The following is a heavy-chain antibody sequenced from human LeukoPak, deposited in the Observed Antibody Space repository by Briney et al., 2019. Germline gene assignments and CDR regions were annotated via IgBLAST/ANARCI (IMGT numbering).Heavy chain of an antibody. CDR1: GGSISSFY. CDR2: IYTSGST. J-gene: IGHJ5*02. Sequence: SETLSPTCTVSGGSISSFYWSWIRPPAGKGLEGIGRIYTSGSTNYNPSLKSRVTMSVDTSKNQFSLKLSSVTAADTAVYYCARDQDSSSYHGFDPGGQGTLVTVSS. D-gene: IGHD6-6*01. V-gene: IGHV4-4*07. CDR3: ARDQDSSSYHGFDP.